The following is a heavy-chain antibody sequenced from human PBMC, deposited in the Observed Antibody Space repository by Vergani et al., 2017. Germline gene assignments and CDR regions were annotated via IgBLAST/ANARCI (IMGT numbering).Heavy chain of an antibody. J-gene: IGHJ5*02. CDR1: GSTVSGNY. D-gene: IGHD3-10*01. CDR2: IYSGDET. V-gene: IGHV3-66*02. CDR3: ARGNYYGSGTYVDP. Sequence: ELQLVESGGGLVQPGGSLRLSCAASGSTVSGNYMTWVRQAPGKGLEWVSHIYSGDETYYTDPVKGRVTISRDTSKNTLHLQINDLRVKDTAGYYCARGNYYGSGTYVDPWGQGTLVTVSS.